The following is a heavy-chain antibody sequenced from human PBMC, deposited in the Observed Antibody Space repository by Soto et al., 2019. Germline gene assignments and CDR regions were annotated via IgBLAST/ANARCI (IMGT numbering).Heavy chain of an antibody. J-gene: IGHJ6*02. CDR2: INHSGST. CDR1: GGSFSGYY. Sequence: SETLSLTCAVYGGSFSGYYWSWIRQPPGKGLEWIGEINHSGSTNYNPSLKSRVTISVDTSKNQFSLKLSSVTAADTAVYYCARARGYAVRRGYYYGMDVWGQGTTVTVSS. V-gene: IGHV4-34*01. CDR3: ARARGYAVRRGYYYGMDV. D-gene: IGHD3-3*01.